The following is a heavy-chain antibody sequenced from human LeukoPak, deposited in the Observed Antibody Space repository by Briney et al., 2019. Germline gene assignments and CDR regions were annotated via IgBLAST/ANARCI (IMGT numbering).Heavy chain of an antibody. CDR2: IYYSGST. Sequence: SETLSLTCTVSGGSLSSGDYYWSWIRQPPGKGLEWIGYIYYSGSTYYNPSLKSRVTISVDTPKNQFSLKLSSVTAADTAVYYCARDLMRAQSGFDPWGQGTLVTVSS. V-gene: IGHV4-30-4*01. CDR1: GGSLSSGDYY. J-gene: IGHJ5*02. CDR3: ARDLMRAQSGFDP. D-gene: IGHD2-8*01.